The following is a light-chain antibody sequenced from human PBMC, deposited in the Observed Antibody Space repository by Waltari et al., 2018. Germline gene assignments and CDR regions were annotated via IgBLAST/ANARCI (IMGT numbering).Light chain of an antibody. CDR2: EVS. CDR3: SSYAGSNNFI. V-gene: IGLV2-8*01. Sequence: QSALTQPPSASGSPGQSVTISCPGPGSDVGGYNYVSWYQQHPGKAPKPMIYEVSKRPSGFPDRFSGSKSGNTASLTVTGLQAEDEADYYCSSYAGSNNFIFGGGTKLTVL. CDR1: GSDVGGYNY. J-gene: IGLJ2*01.